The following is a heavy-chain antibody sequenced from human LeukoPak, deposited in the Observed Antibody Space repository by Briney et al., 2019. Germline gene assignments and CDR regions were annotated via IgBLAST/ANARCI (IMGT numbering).Heavy chain of an antibody. CDR2: ISGDGVST. CDR3: AKARGYSYGFPLDY. CDR1: GFTFDDYA. J-gene: IGHJ4*02. D-gene: IGHD5-18*01. V-gene: IGHV3-43*02. Sequence: GGSLRLSCAASGFTFDDYATHCVRQAPGKGLEWVSLISGDGVSTYYADSVKGRFTISRDNSRNSLYLQMNTLRTEDTAFYYCAKARGYSYGFPLDYWGQGTLVTVSS.